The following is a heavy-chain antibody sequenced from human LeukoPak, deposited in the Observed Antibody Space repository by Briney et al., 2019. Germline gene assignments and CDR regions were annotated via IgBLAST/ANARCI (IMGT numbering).Heavy chain of an antibody. CDR3: ARDDYGSVDY. J-gene: IGHJ4*02. D-gene: IGHD3-10*01. CDR2: IKQDGSEK. V-gene: IGHV3-7*01. CDR1: GFTFSRYA. Sequence: GGSLRLSCAASGFTFSRYALHWVRQAPGKGLEWVANIKQDGSEKYYVDSVKGRFTISRDNAKNSLYLQMNSLRAEDTAVYYCARDDYGSVDYWGQGTLVTVSS.